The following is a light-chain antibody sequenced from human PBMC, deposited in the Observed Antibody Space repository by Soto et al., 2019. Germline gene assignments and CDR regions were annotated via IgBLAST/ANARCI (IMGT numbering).Light chain of an antibody. V-gene: IGKV1-39*01. CDR3: QQYGSSPRT. Sequence: DIQMTQSPSSLSASVGDEVTITCRASQTIMTYLNWYQLKPGKPPRLLIYGASSRATGIPDRFSGSGSGTDFTLTISRLEPEDFAVYYCQQYGSSPRTFGGGTKVDIK. CDR2: GAS. CDR1: QTIMTY. J-gene: IGKJ4*01.